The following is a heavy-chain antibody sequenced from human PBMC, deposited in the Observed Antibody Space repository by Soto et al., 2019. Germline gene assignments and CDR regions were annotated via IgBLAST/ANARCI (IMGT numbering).Heavy chain of an antibody. D-gene: IGHD6-13*01. J-gene: IGHJ4*02. CDR3: ASLAPTQQGDY. V-gene: IGHV5-10-1*01. Sequence: GESLKISCKGSGYSFTIYCISWVRQMPGKGPEWMGRIDPSDSYTNYSPSFQGHVTISADKSISTAYLQWSSLKASDTAMYYCASLAPTQQGDYWGQGTLVTVSS. CDR2: IDPSDSYT. CDR1: GYSFTIYC.